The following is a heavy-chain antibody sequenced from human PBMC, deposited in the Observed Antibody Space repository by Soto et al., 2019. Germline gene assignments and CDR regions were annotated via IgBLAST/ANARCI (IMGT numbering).Heavy chain of an antibody. CDR3: ARDRDIVVVVAATYDY. J-gene: IGHJ4*02. V-gene: IGHV3-30-3*01. D-gene: IGHD2-15*01. Sequence: PGGSLRLSCAASGFTFSSYAMHWVRQAPGKGLEWVAVISYDGSNKYYADSVKGQFNISRDNSKNTLNLQMNSLRVEDTAVYYCARDRDIVVVVAATYDYWGQGT. CDR2: ISYDGSNK. CDR1: GFTFSSYA.